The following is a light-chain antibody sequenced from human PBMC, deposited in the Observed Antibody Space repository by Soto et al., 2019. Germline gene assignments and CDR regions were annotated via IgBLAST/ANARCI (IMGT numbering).Light chain of an antibody. J-gene: IGKJ2*01. Sequence: EIVMTKSPATLSVSPGERATLSCRASQGIGSTLARYQQKPGQTPKLLIFDASTRATGVPARFSGGGSGTEFTLTINSLQSEYFAVYYCQQYGSSQYTCGQGTKSDIK. CDR2: DAS. CDR3: QQYGSSQYT. CDR1: QGIGST. V-gene: IGKV3-15*01.